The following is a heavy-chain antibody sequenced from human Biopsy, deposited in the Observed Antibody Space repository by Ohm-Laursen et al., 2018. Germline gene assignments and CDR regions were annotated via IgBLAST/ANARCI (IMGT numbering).Heavy chain of an antibody. CDR2: VSYSGNT. D-gene: IGHD3-22*01. Sequence: SVTLSLTASVSGVSISSYFWSWIRQPLGKGLEWIGFVSYSGNTKYNPSLKSRVIISADTYKNHFSQKLSSVTAADTAMYYCAAYYYDSSGYFYAFHYWGQGTLVTVSS. CDR3: AAYYYDSSGYFYAFHY. V-gene: IGHV4-59*08. J-gene: IGHJ4*02. CDR1: GVSISSYF.